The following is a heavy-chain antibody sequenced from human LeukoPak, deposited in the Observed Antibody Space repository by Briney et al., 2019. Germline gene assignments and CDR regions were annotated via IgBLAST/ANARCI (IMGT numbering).Heavy chain of an antibody. V-gene: IGHV5-51*01. D-gene: IGHD6-13*01. CDR1: GYSFTSYW. J-gene: IGHJ3*02. Sequence: GESLKISCKGSGYSFTSYWIGWVRQMPGKGLEWMGIIYPGDSDTRYSPSFQGQVTISADKSISTAYLQWSSLKASDTAMYHCARLGEAAAGTNGAFDIWGQGTMVTVSS. CDR2: IYPGDSDT. CDR3: ARLGEAAAGTNGAFDI.